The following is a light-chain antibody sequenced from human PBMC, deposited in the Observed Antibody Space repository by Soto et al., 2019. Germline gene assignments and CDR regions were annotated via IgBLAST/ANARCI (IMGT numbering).Light chain of an antibody. J-gene: IGLJ1*01. CDR3: SSYTTSNTRQIV. CDR1: SNDVGGYNY. V-gene: IGLV2-14*03. Sequence: QSALTQPASVSGSPGQSITISCTGTSNDVGGYNYVSWYQHHPGKAPKLIIYDVTNRPSGVSNPFSGSNSGNTASLTIFGLRPEDEADYYCSSYTTSNTRQIVFGTGTKVTFL. CDR2: DVT.